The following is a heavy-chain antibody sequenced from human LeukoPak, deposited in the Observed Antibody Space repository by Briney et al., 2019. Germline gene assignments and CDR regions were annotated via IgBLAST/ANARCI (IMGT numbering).Heavy chain of an antibody. CDR2: ISRSSSYI. J-gene: IGHJ6*03. V-gene: IGHV3-21*01. CDR3: ARDMDYPVEYYYYYMDV. Sequence: PGGSLRLSCAASGFTFSSYSMNWVRQAPGKGLEWVSSISRSSSYIYYADSLKGRFTISRDNAKNSLYLQMNSLRAEDTAVYYCARDMDYPVEYYYYYMDVWGKGTTVTVSS. CDR1: GFTFSSYS. D-gene: IGHD3/OR15-3a*01.